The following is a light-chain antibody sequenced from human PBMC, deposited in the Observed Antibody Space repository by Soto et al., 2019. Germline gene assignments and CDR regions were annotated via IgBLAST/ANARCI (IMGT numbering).Light chain of an antibody. V-gene: IGKV1-27*01. CDR1: QGIRNY. CDR3: QKYDSVPFT. J-gene: IGKJ3*01. CDR2: AAS. Sequence: DIQMTQSPSSLSASVGDRVTITCRASQGIRNYLAWYQQKPGKVPSLLIYAASTLQSGVPSRFSGSGSGTDFTLTISSLKPEDVATYYCQKYDSVPFTLGPGTKAYIK.